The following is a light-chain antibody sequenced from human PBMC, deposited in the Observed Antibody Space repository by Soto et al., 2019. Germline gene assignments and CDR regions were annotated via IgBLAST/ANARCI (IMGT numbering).Light chain of an antibody. V-gene: IGKV3-11*01. J-gene: IGKJ4*01. CDR3: QQRSNWLT. Sequence: EIVLTQSPAPLSLSPGERATLSCRASQSVSIYLAWYHQKPGQAPRLLIYDASNRATGIPARLSGSGSGTDFTLTISSLEPEYFAVYNCQQRSNWLTFGGGTKVEIK. CDR1: QSVSIY. CDR2: DAS.